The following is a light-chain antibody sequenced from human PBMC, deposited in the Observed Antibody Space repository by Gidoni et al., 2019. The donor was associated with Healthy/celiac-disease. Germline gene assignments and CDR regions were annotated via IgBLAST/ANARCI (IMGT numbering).Light chain of an antibody. Sequence: VLTQSPGTLSLSPGERATLSCRASQSVSSSYLAWYQQKPGQAPRLLIYGASSRATGIPDRFSGSGSGTDFTLTISRLEPEDFAVYYCQQYGSSPCSFGQGTKLEIK. CDR2: GAS. V-gene: IGKV3-20*01. CDR1: QSVSSSY. J-gene: IGKJ2*04. CDR3: QQYGSSPCS.